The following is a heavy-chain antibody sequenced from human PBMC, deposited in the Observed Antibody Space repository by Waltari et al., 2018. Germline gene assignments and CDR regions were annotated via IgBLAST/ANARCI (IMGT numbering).Heavy chain of an antibody. Sequence: QVQLVQSGAEVKKPGASVKVSCKASGYTFTSYYMHWVRQAPGQGLEWMGIIHPSGGSTSYAQKFTGSVTMTRDTSTSTVYMELSSLRSEDTAVYYCARDPVATMGGWFDPWGQGTLVTVSS. J-gene: IGHJ5*02. CDR3: ARDPVATMGGWFDP. V-gene: IGHV1-46*01. CDR1: GYTFTSYY. CDR2: IHPSGGST. D-gene: IGHD5-12*01.